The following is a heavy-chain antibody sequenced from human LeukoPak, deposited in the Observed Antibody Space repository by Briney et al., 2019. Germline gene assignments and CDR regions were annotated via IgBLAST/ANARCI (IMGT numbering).Heavy chain of an antibody. Sequence: GGSLRLSCAASGFTFSSYAMSWVRQAPGKGLEWVSAISGSGGSTYYADSVKGRFTISRDNSKNTLYLQMNSLRAEDTAAYYCAKLPARTYYYYGMDVWGQGTTVTVSS. CDR2: ISGSGGST. CDR1: GFTFSSYA. D-gene: IGHD6-6*01. V-gene: IGHV3-23*01. CDR3: AKLPARTYYYYGMDV. J-gene: IGHJ6*02.